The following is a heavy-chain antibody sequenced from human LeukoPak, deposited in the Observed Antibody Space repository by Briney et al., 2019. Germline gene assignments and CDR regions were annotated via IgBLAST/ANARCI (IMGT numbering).Heavy chain of an antibody. V-gene: IGHV3-9*01. Sequence: SATIYYADSVKGRFTISGDNTKNSLYLQMNSLRAEDTALYYCAKDMSVLGTAMAADAFDIWGQGTMVTVSS. J-gene: IGHJ3*02. D-gene: IGHD5-18*01. CDR3: AKDMSVLGTAMAADAFDI. CDR2: SATI.